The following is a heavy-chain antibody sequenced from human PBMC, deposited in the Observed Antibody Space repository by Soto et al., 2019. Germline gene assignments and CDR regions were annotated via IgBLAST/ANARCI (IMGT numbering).Heavy chain of an antibody. J-gene: IGHJ4*02. CDR3: ARVGADYDSSGYYLHFDY. Sequence: GASVKVSCKASGGTFSSYAISWVRQAPGQGLEWMGGIIPIFGTANYAQKFQGRVTITADKSTSTAYMELSSLRSGDTAVYYCARVGADYDSSGYYLHFDYWGQGTLVTVSS. CDR2: IIPIFGTA. CDR1: GGTFSSYA. V-gene: IGHV1-69*06. D-gene: IGHD3-22*01.